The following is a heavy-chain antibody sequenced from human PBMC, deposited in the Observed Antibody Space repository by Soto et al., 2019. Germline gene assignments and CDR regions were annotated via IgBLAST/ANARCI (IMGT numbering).Heavy chain of an antibody. D-gene: IGHD3-22*01. CDR2: IVVGSGNT. V-gene: IGHV1-58*01. Sequence: ASVKVSCKASGFTFTISAVQWVRQARGQRLEWIGWIVVGSGNTNYAQKFQERVTITRDMSTSTAYMELSSLRSEDTAVYYCAATYYYDSSGYGVFDYWGQGTLVTVSS. J-gene: IGHJ4*02. CDR3: AATYYYDSSGYGVFDY. CDR1: GFTFTISA.